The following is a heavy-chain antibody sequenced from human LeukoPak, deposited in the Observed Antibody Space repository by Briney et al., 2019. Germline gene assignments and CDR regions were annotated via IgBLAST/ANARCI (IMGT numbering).Heavy chain of an antibody. V-gene: IGHV3-21*05. D-gene: IGHD2-21*02. J-gene: IGHJ6*03. CDR3: ARDDSPAGYYMDV. Sequence: PGGSLRLSCAASGFTFSSYSMNWVRQAPGKGLEWVSYISSSSSYIYYADSVKGRFTISRDNAKNSLYLQMNSLRAEDAAVYYCARDDSPAGYYMDVWGKGTTVTVSS. CDR1: GFTFSSYS. CDR2: ISSSSSYI.